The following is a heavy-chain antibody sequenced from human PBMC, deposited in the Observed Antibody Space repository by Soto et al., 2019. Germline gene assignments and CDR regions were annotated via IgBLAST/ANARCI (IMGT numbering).Heavy chain of an antibody. J-gene: IGHJ5*02. D-gene: IGHD2-15*01. CDR1: GFSLSNARMG. CDR3: ARIPDGFCSGGSCYPKYNWFDP. CDR2: IFSNDEK. V-gene: IGHV2-26*01. Sequence: SGPTLVNPTETLTLTCTVSGFSLSNARMGVSWIRQPPGKALEWLAHIFSNDEKSYSTSLKSRLTISKDTSKSQVALTMTNMDPVDTATYYCARIPDGFCSGGSCYPKYNWFDPWGQGTLVTVSS.